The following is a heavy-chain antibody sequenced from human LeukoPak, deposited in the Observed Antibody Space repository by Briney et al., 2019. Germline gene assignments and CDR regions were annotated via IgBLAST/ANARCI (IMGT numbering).Heavy chain of an antibody. V-gene: IGHV1-18*01. CDR3: ARAYYDILTGYYKGADY. Sequence: ASVKVSCKASGYTFTSYGISWVRQAPGQGLEWMGWLSAYNRNTNYAQKLQGRVTMTTDTSTSTAYTELRSLRSDDTAVYYCARAYYDILTGYYKGADYWGQGTLVTVSS. J-gene: IGHJ4*02. CDR2: LSAYNRNT. D-gene: IGHD3-9*01. CDR1: GYTFTSYG.